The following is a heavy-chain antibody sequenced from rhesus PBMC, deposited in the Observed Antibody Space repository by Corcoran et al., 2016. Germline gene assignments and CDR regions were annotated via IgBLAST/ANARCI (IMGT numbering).Heavy chain of an antibody. Sequence: QLQLQESGPGLVKPSETLSLTCAVSGGSFNTNYWSWIRQPPGMEVEWMGRVTASDGSAAFHPSLECRVTLSTVTSNHYVSLRRSSVTAADTAVYYCARSRPGTYFDYWGQGVLVTVSS. CDR2: VTASDGSA. J-gene: IGHJ4*01. D-gene: IGHD1-38*01. CDR1: GGSFNTNY. V-gene: IGHV4-173*01. CDR3: ARSRPGTYFDY.